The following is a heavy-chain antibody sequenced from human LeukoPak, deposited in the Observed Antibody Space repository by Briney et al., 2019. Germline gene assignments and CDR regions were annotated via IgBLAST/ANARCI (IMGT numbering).Heavy chain of an antibody. CDR1: GFTFSSYA. CDR3: ARDKFGGSSSLIDY. V-gene: IGHV3-33*08. CDR2: IWYDGSNK. D-gene: IGHD6-13*01. J-gene: IGHJ4*02. Sequence: GGSLRLSCAASGFTFSSYAMHWVRQAPGKGLEWVAVIWYDGSNKFYADSVKGRFTIPRDNSKNTLYLQMNSLRVEDTAVYYCARDKFGGSSSLIDYWGQGTLVTVSS.